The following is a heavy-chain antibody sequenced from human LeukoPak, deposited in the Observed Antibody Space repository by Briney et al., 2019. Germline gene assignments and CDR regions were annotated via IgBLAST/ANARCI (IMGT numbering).Heavy chain of an antibody. V-gene: IGHV4-39*01. J-gene: IGHJ5*02. CDR1: GGSISSSGYY. D-gene: IGHD1-26*01. CDR2: IYYSGST. Sequence: KTSETLSLTCTVSGGSISSSGYYWGWIRQPPWKGLEWIASIYYSGSTCYNPSLKSRVTISVDTSKNQLSLKLSSLTAADTAVYYCARHEYSGSYYGLSWFDPWGQGTLVTVSS. CDR3: ARHEYSGSYYGLSWFDP.